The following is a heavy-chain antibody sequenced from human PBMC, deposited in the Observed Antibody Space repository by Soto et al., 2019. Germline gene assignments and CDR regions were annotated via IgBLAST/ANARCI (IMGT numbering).Heavy chain of an antibody. J-gene: IGHJ6*02. CDR1: GGSFSGYY. V-gene: IGHV4-34*01. D-gene: IGHD5-18*01. Sequence: SETLSLTCAVYGGSFSGYYWSWIRQPPGKGLEWIGEINHSGSTNYNPSLKSRVTISVDTSKNQFSLKLSSVTAADTAVYYCARGPPGSYGYIGYYYYGMDVWGQGTTVTVS. CDR3: ARGPPGSYGYIGYYYYGMDV. CDR2: INHSGST.